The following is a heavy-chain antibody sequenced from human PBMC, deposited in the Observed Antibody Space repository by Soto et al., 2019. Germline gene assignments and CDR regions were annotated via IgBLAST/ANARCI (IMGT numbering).Heavy chain of an antibody. J-gene: IGHJ1*01. CDR2: IYPGDSDT. CDR1: GYSFTSYW. Sequence: GESLKISCKGSGYSFTSYWIGWVRQMPGKGLEWMGIIYPGDSDTRYSPSFQGQVTISADKSISTAYLQWSSLKASDTAMYYCASGAYCGGDCSRPGQHWGKGTLVTVSS. CDR3: ASGAYCGGDCSRPGQH. V-gene: IGHV5-51*01. D-gene: IGHD2-21*02.